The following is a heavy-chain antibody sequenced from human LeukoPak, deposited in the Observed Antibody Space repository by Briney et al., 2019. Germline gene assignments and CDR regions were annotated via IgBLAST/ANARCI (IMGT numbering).Heavy chain of an antibody. D-gene: IGHD1-26*01. V-gene: IGHV1-46*01. CDR2: INPSGGST. CDR3: ARVWLGGSQNHYNWFDP. Sequence: ASVKVSCKASGYTFTSYYMHWVRLAPGQGREWMGIINPSGGSTSYAQKFQGRVTMTRDTSTSTVYMELSSLRSEDTAVYYCARVWLGGSQNHYNWFDPWGQGTLVTVSS. CDR1: GYTFTSYY. J-gene: IGHJ5*02.